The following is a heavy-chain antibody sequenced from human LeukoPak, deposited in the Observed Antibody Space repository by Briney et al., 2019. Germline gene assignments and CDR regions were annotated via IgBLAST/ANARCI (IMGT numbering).Heavy chain of an antibody. J-gene: IGHJ6*02. CDR1: GYTLTCYY. Sequence: ASVKVSCKASGYTLTCYYMHWVRQAPGQGLEWMGWINPNSGGTNYAQKFQGRVTMTRDTSISTAYMELSRLRSDDTAVYYCARALCSGGSCYYYYYGMDVWGQGTTVTVSS. CDR3: ARALCSGGSCYYYYYGMDV. V-gene: IGHV1-2*02. CDR2: INPNSGGT. D-gene: IGHD2-15*01.